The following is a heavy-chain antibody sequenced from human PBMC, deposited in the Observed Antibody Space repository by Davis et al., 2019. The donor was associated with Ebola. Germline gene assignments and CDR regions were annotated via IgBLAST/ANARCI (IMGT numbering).Heavy chain of an antibody. Sequence: SVKVSCKASGFTFSSSAMQWVRQARGQRLEWIGWIVVGSGDTNYAPKFQGRVTMTTDTSTSTAYMELRSLRSDDTAVYYCARRRDYDAFDIWGQGTMVTVSS. CDR3: ARRRDYDAFDI. CDR2: IVVGSGDT. V-gene: IGHV1-58*02. J-gene: IGHJ3*02. D-gene: IGHD2-21*01. CDR1: GFTFSSSA.